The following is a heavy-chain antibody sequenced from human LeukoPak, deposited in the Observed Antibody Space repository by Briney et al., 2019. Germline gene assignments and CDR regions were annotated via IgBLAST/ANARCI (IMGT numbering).Heavy chain of an antibody. V-gene: IGHV4-39*07. CDR2: IYYSGST. CDR3: ARVKRRYQVLKPLHETPSHYFDY. CDR1: GGSISGSSYY. J-gene: IGHJ4*02. D-gene: IGHD2-2*01. Sequence: SETLSLTCTVSGGSISGSSYYWGWIRQPPGKGLEWIGSIYYSGSTYYDSSLKSRVSISVDTSKNQFSLKLSSVTAADTAMYYCARVKRRYQVLKPLHETPSHYFDYWGQGTLVTVSS.